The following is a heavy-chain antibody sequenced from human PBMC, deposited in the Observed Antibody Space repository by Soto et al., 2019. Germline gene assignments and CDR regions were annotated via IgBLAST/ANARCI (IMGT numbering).Heavy chain of an antibody. CDR2: IRADNGYT. D-gene: IGHD6-6*01. CDR1: GYTFTNYG. V-gene: IGHV1-18*01. J-gene: IGHJ6*03. Sequence: QVQLLQSGAEVKKPGASVKVSSKASGYTFTNYGITWVRQAPGQALEWMGWIRADNGYTHNTQRRQGRVSITTDTSTSSAYMERRGLRSDDTDVYYCARVRQVVGYFYYYMDVWGKGTTVTVSS. CDR3: ARVRQVVGYFYYYMDV.